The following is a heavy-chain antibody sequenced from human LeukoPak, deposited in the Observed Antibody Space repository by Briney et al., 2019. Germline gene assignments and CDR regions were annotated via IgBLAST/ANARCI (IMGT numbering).Heavy chain of an antibody. CDR2: ISSSGSTI. Sequence: GGSLRLSCAASGFTFSSYGMHWVRQAPGKGLEWVSYISSSGSTIYYADSVKGRFTISRDNAKNSLYLQMNSLRAEDTAVYYCARSYYDILTGYEYYFDYWGQGTLVTVSS. V-gene: IGHV3-48*04. CDR1: GFTFSSYG. D-gene: IGHD3-9*01. CDR3: ARSYYDILTGYEYYFDY. J-gene: IGHJ4*02.